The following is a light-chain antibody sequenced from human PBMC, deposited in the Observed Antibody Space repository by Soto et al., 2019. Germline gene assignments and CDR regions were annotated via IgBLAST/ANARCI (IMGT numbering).Light chain of an antibody. CDR1: SSYIGNYHL. CDR2: EGT. V-gene: IGLV2-23*01. CDR3: CSYAGSSSPVV. Sequence: QSVLTQPASVSGSPGQSITISCTGTSSYIGNYHLVSWYQQHPGKAPKLIIYEGTKRPSGVSNRFSGSKSGNTASLTISGLQAEDEADYYCCSYAGSSSPVVFGGGTKLTVL. J-gene: IGLJ2*01.